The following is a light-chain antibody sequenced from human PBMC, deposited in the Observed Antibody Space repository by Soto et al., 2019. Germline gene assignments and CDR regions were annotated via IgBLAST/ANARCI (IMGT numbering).Light chain of an antibody. CDR2: GVT. CDR3: SAYTGSKNYV. J-gene: IGLJ1*01. Sequence: QSALTQPPSASGSPGQSVTISCTGTSTDVGGYNYVSWYQQHPGKAPKLIMYGVTHRPSGVPDRFSGSKSGTTASLTVSGLQAEDDAYYYCSAYTGSKNYVFGTGTKVTVL. V-gene: IGLV2-8*01. CDR1: STDVGGYNY.